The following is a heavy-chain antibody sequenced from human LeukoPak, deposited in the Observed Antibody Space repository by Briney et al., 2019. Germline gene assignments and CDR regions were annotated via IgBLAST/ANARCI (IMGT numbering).Heavy chain of an antibody. V-gene: IGHV3-48*01. CDR1: GFTFSSYS. CDR2: ISSSSSTI. Sequence: PGGSLRLSCAASGFTFSSYSMNWVRQAPGKGLEWVSYISSSSSTIYYADSVKGRFTISRDNAKNSLYLQMNSLRAEDTAVYYCARDEEGQYYYYYMDVWGKGTTVTVSS. J-gene: IGHJ6*03. CDR3: ARDEEGQYYYYYMDV.